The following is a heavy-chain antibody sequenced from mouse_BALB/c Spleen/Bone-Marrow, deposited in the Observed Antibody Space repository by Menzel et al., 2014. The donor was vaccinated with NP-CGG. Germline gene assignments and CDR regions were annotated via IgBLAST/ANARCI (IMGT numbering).Heavy chain of an antibody. CDR2: IWSGGST. D-gene: IGHD2-12*01. Sequence: QVHVKQSGPGLVQPSQSLSITCTVSGFSLTSYGVHWVRQPPGRGLEWLGVIWSGGSTDYNAAFISRLSISKDNSKSQVFFKMNSLQADDTAIYYCARNKDDAMDYWGQGTSVTVSS. CDR3: ARNKDDAMDY. J-gene: IGHJ4*01. V-gene: IGHV2-4*02. CDR1: GFSLTSYG.